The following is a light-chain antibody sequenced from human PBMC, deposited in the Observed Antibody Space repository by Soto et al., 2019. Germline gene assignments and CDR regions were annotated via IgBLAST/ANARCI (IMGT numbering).Light chain of an antibody. CDR1: QSISSW. V-gene: IGKV1-5*03. CDR3: QQYNSFSTYT. Sequence: DIQMTQSPSTRSASVGDRVTITCRASQSISSWLAWYQQKPGKAPKLLIYKASSLETGVPSRFSGSGSGTEFTLTISSLQPDDLATYYCQQYNSFSTYTFGQGTKLEIK. J-gene: IGKJ2*01. CDR2: KAS.